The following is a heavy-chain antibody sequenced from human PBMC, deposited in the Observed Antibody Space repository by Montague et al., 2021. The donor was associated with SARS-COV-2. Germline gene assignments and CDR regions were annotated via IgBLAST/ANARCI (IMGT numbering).Heavy chain of an antibody. CDR2: ISGSGGST. V-gene: IGHV3-23*01. D-gene: IGHD5-12*01. Sequence: SLRLSCAASGFTFSTYDMSWVRQAPGKGLEWVSGISGSGGSTYYXDSXKGLFTISRDNSKNTVYLQMNGLRVEDTAVSYCAKGRGRGYSDYGEFDYWGQGTLVTVSS. CDR3: AKGRGRGYSDYGEFDY. CDR1: GFTFSTYD. J-gene: IGHJ4*02.